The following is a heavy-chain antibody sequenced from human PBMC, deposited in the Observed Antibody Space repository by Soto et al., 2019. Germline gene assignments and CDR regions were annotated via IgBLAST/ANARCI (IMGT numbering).Heavy chain of an antibody. J-gene: IGHJ3*02. CDR3: AHLYDPTDIVVVPAAIRAFDI. V-gene: IGHV2-5*01. Sequence: VSGPTLVNPTQTLTLTCTFSGFSLSTSGVGVGWIRQPPGKALEWLALIYWNDDKRYSPSLKSRLTITKDTSKNQVVLTMTNMDPVDTATYYCAHLYDPTDIVVVPAAIRAFDIWGQGTMVTVSS. CDR2: IYWNDDK. CDR1: GFSLSTSGVG. D-gene: IGHD2-2*01.